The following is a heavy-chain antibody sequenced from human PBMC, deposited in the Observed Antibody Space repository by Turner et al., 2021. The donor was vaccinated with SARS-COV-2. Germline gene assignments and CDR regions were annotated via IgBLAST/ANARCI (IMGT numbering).Heavy chain of an antibody. D-gene: IGHD1-1*01. CDR1: GFTFSRTW. CDR3: TTGYDTAWYDHH. J-gene: IGHJ5*02. CDR2: SKRKIGGATI. Sequence: VQLVESGGGFGEPGGSPMQSWAASGFTFSRTWLDWVRRGPGKGLVSVGWSKRKIGGATIDLAAPVNGRFTNSRNKSENTLYLQINSVKTEYKAVYYCTTGYDTAWYDHHWGQGTLVTVSS. V-gene: IGHV3-15*01.